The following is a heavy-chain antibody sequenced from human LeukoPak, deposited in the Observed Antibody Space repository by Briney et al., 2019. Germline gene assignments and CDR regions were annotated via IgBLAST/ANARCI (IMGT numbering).Heavy chain of an antibody. CDR1: RVSISIYY. J-gene: IGHJ4*02. CDR3: ERYFSSYGAFFFDS. V-gene: IGHV4-59*08. D-gene: IGHD5-18*01. Sequence: SQSLSLTCTLSRVSISIYYCSCIRQPPRKGLEWIGYIYYSGSTSYNTSLKSRVTIAVDTSKNQLSLTLSSVSAADTAVYYCERYFSSYGAFFFDSWGQGTLVTVSS. CDR2: IYYSGST.